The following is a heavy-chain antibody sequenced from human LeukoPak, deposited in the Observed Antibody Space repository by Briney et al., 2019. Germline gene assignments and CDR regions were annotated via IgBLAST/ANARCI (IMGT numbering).Heavy chain of an antibody. V-gene: IGHV3-21*01. CDR2: ISSSSSYI. CDR3: ARGITTDAFDI. CDR1: GFTFSSYS. Sequence: GGSLRLSCAASGFTFSSYSMNWVRQAPGKGLEWVSSISSSSSYIYYADSVKGRFTISRDNAKNSLYLQMNSLRAEDTAVYYCARGITTDAFDIWGQGTMVTVSS. J-gene: IGHJ3*02. D-gene: IGHD5-24*01.